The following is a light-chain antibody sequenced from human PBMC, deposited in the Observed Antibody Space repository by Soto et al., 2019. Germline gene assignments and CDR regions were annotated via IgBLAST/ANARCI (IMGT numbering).Light chain of an antibody. Sequence: EIVLTQSPGTLSLSPGERATLSCRASQSVSSSYLAWYQQKPGQAPRLLIYGASSRATGIPDRFSGSGSVTDFTITISRLEPEDFAVYYCQQYGSSHTFGGGTKVEIK. J-gene: IGKJ4*01. CDR1: QSVSSSY. CDR2: GAS. CDR3: QQYGSSHT. V-gene: IGKV3-20*01.